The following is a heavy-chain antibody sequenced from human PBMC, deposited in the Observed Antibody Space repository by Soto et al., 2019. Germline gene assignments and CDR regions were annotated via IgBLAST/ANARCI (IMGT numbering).Heavy chain of an antibody. CDR1: GGSFNNYY. CDR3: ARDDYGGNSGFDY. D-gene: IGHD4-17*01. J-gene: IGHJ4*02. CDR2: IYYTGST. Sequence: SETLSLTCTVSGGSFNNYYWSWIRQPPGKGLEWIGFIYYTGSTNYNPSLKSRVTLSVDTSKSQFSLRLSSVTAADTAVYYCARDDYGGNSGFDYWGQGTLVTVSS. V-gene: IGHV4-59*01.